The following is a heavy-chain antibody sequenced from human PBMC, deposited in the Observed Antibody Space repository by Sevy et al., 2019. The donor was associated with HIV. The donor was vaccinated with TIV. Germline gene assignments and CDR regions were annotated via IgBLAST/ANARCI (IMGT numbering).Heavy chain of an antibody. CDR2: MSGSGGST. CDR3: AKDDLDYGDYGDVDV. V-gene: IGHV3-23*01. D-gene: IGHD4-17*01. Sequence: GGSLRLSCAASGFTFSSYAMSWVRQAPGKGLEWVSAMSGSGGSTYYAHSVKGRFNISSDNSKNTLYLQMNSLRAEDTAVYYCAKDDLDYGDYGDVDVWGKGTTVTVSS. CDR1: GFTFSSYA. J-gene: IGHJ6*04.